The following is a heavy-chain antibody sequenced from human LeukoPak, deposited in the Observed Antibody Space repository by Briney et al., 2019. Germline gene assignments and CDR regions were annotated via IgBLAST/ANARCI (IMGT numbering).Heavy chain of an antibody. J-gene: IGHJ3*01. CDR1: GDSISSRNW. V-gene: IGHV4-4*02. CDR3: ARGMWFDTLFSAFDV. Sequence: SETLSLTCSVSGDSISSRNWWTWVRQTPEKGLEWIGEIFHTGSTNYNPSVEGRVTISIDKSTNHFSLMLTSVTAADTALYYCARGMWFDTLFSAFDVWGQGTMVSVSS. CDR2: IFHTGST. D-gene: IGHD3-10*01.